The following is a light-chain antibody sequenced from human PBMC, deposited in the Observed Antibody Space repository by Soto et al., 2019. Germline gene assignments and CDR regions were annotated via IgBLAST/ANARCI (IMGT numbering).Light chain of an antibody. CDR3: QQDHTWPFT. CDR2: GAF. CDR1: QGVSRK. J-gene: IGKJ4*01. Sequence: DIVMTQSPATLSVAPGERVTFSCRASQGVSRKLAWYQHKPGQAPRLLISGAFTGATGIPARFGGSGSGTEFTLSISSLQSEDCAIYDGQQDHTWPFTFGGGTKVESK. V-gene: IGKV3-15*01.